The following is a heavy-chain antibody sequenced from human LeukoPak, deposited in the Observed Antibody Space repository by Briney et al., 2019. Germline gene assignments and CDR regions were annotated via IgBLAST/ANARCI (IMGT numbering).Heavy chain of an antibody. J-gene: IGHJ6*02. V-gene: IGHV4-34*01. CDR2: INHSGST. Sequence: SETLSLTCAVYGGSFSGYYWSWIRQPPGKGLEWIGEINHSGSTNYNPSLKSRVTISVDTSKNQFSLKLSSVTAADTAVYYCASRQIPIFGVVPRPYGMDVWGQGTTVTLSS. D-gene: IGHD3-3*01. CDR3: ASRQIPIFGVVPRPYGMDV. CDR1: GGSFSGYY.